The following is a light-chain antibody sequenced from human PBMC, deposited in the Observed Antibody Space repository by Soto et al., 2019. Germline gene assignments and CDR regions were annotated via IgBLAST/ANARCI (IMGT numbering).Light chain of an antibody. J-gene: IGKJ2*01. CDR1: QSVSSY. V-gene: IGKV3-15*01. Sequence: EIMMTQSPATLSVSPGERATLSCRASQSVSSYLAWYQQKPGQAPRLLIYGASTRATGIPARFSGSGSGTEFTLTISSLQSEDFAVYYCQQYNNWPPHTFGQGTKLEIK. CDR3: QQYNNWPPHT. CDR2: GAS.